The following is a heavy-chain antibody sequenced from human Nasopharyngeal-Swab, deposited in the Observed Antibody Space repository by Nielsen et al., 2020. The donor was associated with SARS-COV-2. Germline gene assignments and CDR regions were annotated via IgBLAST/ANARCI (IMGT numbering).Heavy chain of an antibody. V-gene: IGHV3-53*04. J-gene: IGHJ6*02. CDR1: GFTVFSKY. CDR2: FYSGGNT. Sequence: GESLPIACAASGFTVFSKYMIWGRQAPGQGREWVSVFYSGGNTYYADSVKGRFTICRHNSKNTLYLQMNSLRAEDTAVYYCARGGYSYGYYYYGMDVWGQGTTVTVSS. D-gene: IGHD5-18*01. CDR3: ARGGYSYGYYYYGMDV.